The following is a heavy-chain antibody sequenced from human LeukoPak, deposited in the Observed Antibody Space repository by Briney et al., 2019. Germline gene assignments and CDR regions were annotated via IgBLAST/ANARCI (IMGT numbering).Heavy chain of an antibody. V-gene: IGHV3-23*01. CDR1: GFTFSSYA. J-gene: IGHJ3*02. D-gene: IGHD3-22*01. CDR3: AKDEYYYDSSGYPRAFDI. Sequence: GGSLRLSCAASGFTFSSYAMSWVRQAPGKGLEWVSAISGSGGRTYYAASVKGRFTISRDNSKNTLYLQMNSLRAEDTAVYYCAKDEYYYDSSGYPRAFDIWGQGTMVTVSS. CDR2: ISGSGGRT.